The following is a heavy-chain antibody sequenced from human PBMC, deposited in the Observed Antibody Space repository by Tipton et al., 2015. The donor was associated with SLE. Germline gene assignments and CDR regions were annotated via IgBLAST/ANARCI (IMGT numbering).Heavy chain of an antibody. Sequence: SLRLSCAASGFTFSSYAMHWVRQAPGKGLEWVAVISYDGSNKYYADSVKGRFTISRDNSKNTLYLQMNSLRAEDTAVYYCARDVQGGATLDYWGQGTLVTVSS. V-gene: IGHV3-30-3*01. CDR2: ISYDGSNK. D-gene: IGHD1-26*01. CDR3: ARDVQGGATLDY. CDR1: GFTFSSYA. J-gene: IGHJ4*02.